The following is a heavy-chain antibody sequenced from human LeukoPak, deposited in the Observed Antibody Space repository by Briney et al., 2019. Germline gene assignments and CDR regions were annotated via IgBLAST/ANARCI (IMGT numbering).Heavy chain of an antibody. Sequence: GGSLRLSCAASGFTFSSYGMSWVRQAPGKGLEWVSAISGSGGSTYYADSVKGRFTISRDNSKNTLYLQMNSLRAEDTAVYYASASDYYYYMDVWGKGTTVTVSS. CDR1: GFTFSSYG. CDR2: ISGSGGST. V-gene: IGHV3-23*01. CDR3: SASDYYYYMDV. D-gene: IGHD3-16*01. J-gene: IGHJ6*03.